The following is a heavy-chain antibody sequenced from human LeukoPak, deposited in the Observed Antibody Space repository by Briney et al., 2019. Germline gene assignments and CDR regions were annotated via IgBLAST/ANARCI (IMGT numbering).Heavy chain of an antibody. D-gene: IGHD3-22*01. Sequence: GSLRLSCAASGFTFDDYGMSWIRQPAGKGLEWIGRIYTSGSTNYNPSLKSRVTISVDTSKNQFSLKLSSVTAADTAVYYCARTSMIVTDYYFDYWGQGTLVTVSS. V-gene: IGHV4-4*07. CDR3: ARTSMIVTDYYFDY. J-gene: IGHJ4*02. CDR2: IYTSGST. CDR1: GFTFDDYG.